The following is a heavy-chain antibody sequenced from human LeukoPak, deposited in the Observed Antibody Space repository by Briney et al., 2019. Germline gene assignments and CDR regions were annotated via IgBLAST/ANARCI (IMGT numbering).Heavy chain of an antibody. D-gene: IGHD6-19*01. Sequence: ASVKVSCKASGYTFTSYGISWVRQAPGQGLEWMGWISAYNGNTNYAQKLQGRVTMTRDTSISTAYMELSSLRSDDTAVYYCPGDPGIGVAGTDFQHWGQGTLVTVSS. CDR3: PGDPGIGVAGTDFQH. CDR2: ISAYNGNT. J-gene: IGHJ1*01. V-gene: IGHV1-18*01. CDR1: GYTFTSYG.